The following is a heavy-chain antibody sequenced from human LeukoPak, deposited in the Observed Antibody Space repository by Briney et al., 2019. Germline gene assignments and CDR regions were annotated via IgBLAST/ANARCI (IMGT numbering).Heavy chain of an antibody. D-gene: IGHD3-10*01. V-gene: IGHV1-69*02. J-gene: IGHJ3*02. CDR1: GGTFSSYT. CDR2: IIPILGIA. Sequence: SVKVSCKASGGTFSSYTISWVRQAPGQGLEWMGSIIPILGIANYAQKFQGRVTITADKSTSTAYMELSSLRSEDTAVYYCARSMVRGVIITLGAFDIWGQGTMVTVSS. CDR3: ARSMVRGVIITLGAFDI.